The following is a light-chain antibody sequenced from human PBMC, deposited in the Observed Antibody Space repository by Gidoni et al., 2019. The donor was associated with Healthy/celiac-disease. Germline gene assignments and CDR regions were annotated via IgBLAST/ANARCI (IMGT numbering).Light chain of an antibody. Sequence: EIGLTQSPGTLSLPPGERATLSCRASQSVSSSYLAWYQQKPGQAPRLLIYGASSRATGIPDRFSGSGSGTDFTLTISRLEPEDFAVYYCQQYGSSPRTFGQGTKVEIK. J-gene: IGKJ1*01. CDR3: QQYGSSPRT. V-gene: IGKV3-20*01. CDR1: QSVSSSY. CDR2: GAS.